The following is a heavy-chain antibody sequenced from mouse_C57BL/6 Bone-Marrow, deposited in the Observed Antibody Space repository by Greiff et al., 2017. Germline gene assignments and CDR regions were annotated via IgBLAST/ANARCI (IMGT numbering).Heavy chain of an antibody. Sequence: QVQLQQPGAELVKPGASVKLSCKASGYTFTSYWMQWVKQRPGQGLEWIGEIDPSDSYTNYNQKFKGKATLTVDTSSSTAYMQLSSLTSEDSAVYYCARIGTAQVDFDYWGQGTTLTVSS. CDR2: IDPSDSYT. CDR3: ARIGTAQVDFDY. CDR1: GYTFTSYW. V-gene: IGHV1-50*01. J-gene: IGHJ2*01. D-gene: IGHD3-2*02.